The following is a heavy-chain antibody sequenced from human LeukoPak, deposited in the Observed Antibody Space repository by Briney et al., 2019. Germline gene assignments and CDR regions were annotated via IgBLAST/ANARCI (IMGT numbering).Heavy chain of an antibody. V-gene: IGHV3-23*01. CDR1: GFTFSSYA. D-gene: IGHD6-19*01. J-gene: IGHJ1*01. CDR2: ISGSGGST. Sequence: PGGSLRLSCAASGFTFSSYAMSWVRQAPGKGLEWVSAISGSGGSTYYADSVKGRFTISRDNSKNSLYLQMNSLRTEDTALYYCAKGLRIAVAGNRWEYFQHWSQGTLVTVSS. CDR3: AKGLRIAVAGNRWEYFQH.